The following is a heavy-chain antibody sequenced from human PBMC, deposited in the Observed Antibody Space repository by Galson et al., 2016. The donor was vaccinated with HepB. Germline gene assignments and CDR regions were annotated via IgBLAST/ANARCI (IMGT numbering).Heavy chain of an antibody. CDR1: GFTFSSYW. V-gene: IGHV3-74*01. CDR2: INSDGSST. D-gene: IGHD3-9*01. J-gene: IGHJ6*02. Sequence: SLRLSCAASGFTFSSYWMHWVRQAPGKGLVWVSRINSDGSSTSYADSVKGRFTISRDNAKNTLYLQMNSLRAEDTAVYYCAREGSLRYLDWLGSYGMDVWGQGTTVTVSS. CDR3: AREGSLRYLDWLGSYGMDV.